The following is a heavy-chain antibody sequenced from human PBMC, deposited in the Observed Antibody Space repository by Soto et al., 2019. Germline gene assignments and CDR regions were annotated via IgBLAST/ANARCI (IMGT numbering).Heavy chain of an antibody. CDR1: GYTFTSYY. D-gene: IGHD2-15*01. Sequence: ASVKVSCKASGYTFTSYYMHWVRQAPGQGLEWMGIINPSGGSTSYAQKFQGRVTMTRDTSTSTVYMELSSLRSEDTAVYYCARDRMVVVAAYPGDYWGQGTLVTVSS. V-gene: IGHV1-46*01. J-gene: IGHJ4*02. CDR3: ARDRMVVVAAYPGDY. CDR2: INPSGGST.